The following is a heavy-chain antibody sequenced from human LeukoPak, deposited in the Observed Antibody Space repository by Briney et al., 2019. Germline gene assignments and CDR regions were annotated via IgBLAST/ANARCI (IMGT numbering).Heavy chain of an antibody. Sequence: RASVKVSCKASGYTFTGYYMHWVRQAPGQGLEWMGWINPNSGSTNYAQKFQGRVTMTRDTSISTAYMELSRLRSDDTAVYYCARTLYYYDSSGYELPLWGQGTLVTVSS. CDR2: INPNSGST. CDR3: ARTLYYYDSSGYELPL. V-gene: IGHV1-2*02. CDR1: GYTFTGYY. D-gene: IGHD3-22*01. J-gene: IGHJ4*02.